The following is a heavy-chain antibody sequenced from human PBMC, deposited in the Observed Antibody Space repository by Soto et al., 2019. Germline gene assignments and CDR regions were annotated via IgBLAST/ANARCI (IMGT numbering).Heavy chain of an antibody. Sequence: GGSLRLSCAASGFTLSSYAMSWVRQAPGKGLEWVSAISGSGGSTYYADSVKGRFTISRDNSKNTLYLQMNSLRAEDTAVYYCAKDLIAVAGTGTWGFDYWGQGTLVTVSS. J-gene: IGHJ4*02. V-gene: IGHV3-23*01. CDR3: AKDLIAVAGTGTWGFDY. CDR1: GFTLSSYA. CDR2: ISGSGGST. D-gene: IGHD6-19*01.